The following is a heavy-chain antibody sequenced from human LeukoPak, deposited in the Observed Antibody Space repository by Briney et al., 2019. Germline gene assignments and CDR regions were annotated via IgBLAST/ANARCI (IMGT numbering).Heavy chain of an antibody. Sequence: ASVKASCKASGYIFSDYYVHWVRQAPGQGLEWMAWIKPNNGGTTFAQKFQGRVTLTRDTSISTAYMQLSGLRSEDTAMYYCAREAGGGSDYWGQGTLVTVSS. CDR1: GYIFSDYY. CDR2: IKPNNGGT. D-gene: IGHD2-15*01. J-gene: IGHJ4*02. V-gene: IGHV1-2*02. CDR3: AREAGGGSDY.